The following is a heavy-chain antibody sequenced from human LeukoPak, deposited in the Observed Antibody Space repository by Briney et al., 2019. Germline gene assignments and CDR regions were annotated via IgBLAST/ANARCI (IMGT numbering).Heavy chain of an antibody. CDR2: XXXXFGTA. CDR3: ARATGYSGYDLVSSFDY. Sequence: ASVKVSCKASGGTFSSYAISWVRQAPGQGLEXXXXXXXXFGTANYAQKFQGRVTITADKSTSTAYMELSSLRSEDTAVYYCARATGYSGYDLVSSFDYWGQGTLVTVSS. J-gene: IGHJ4*02. D-gene: IGHD5-12*01. V-gene: IGHV1-69*06. CDR1: GGTFSSYA.